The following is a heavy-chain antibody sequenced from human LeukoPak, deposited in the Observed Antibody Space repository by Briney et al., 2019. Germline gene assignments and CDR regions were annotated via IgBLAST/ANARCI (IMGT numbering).Heavy chain of an antibody. CDR1: GGSISSSPYY. D-gene: IGHD6-19*01. CDR2: IYYSGST. V-gene: IGHV4-39*01. CDR3: ARHASVDGNWPRPLDY. Sequence: SETLSLTCTVSGGSISSSPYYWGWIRQPPGKGLEWIGNIYYSGSTYYNPSLKTRVTISVDTSKNQFSLKLTSVTAADTAVYYCARHASVDGNWPRPLDYWGQGGLVTVSS. J-gene: IGHJ4*02.